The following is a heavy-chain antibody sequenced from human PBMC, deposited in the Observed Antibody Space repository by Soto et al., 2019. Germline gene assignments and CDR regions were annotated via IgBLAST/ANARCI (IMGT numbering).Heavy chain of an antibody. CDR3: GSGPRYGVLDY. CDR2: ISAYNGNT. Sequence: SVKVSCKASGYTFASYGISWVRQAPGQGLEWMGWISAYNGNTNYAQKLQGRVTMTTDTSTSTAYMELRSLRSDDTAVYYCGSGPRYGVLDYCGQGTLVIGSS. CDR1: GYTFASYG. J-gene: IGHJ4*02. V-gene: IGHV1-18*01. D-gene: IGHD4-17*01.